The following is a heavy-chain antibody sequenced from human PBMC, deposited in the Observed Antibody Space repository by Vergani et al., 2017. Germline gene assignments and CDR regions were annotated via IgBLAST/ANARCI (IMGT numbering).Heavy chain of an antibody. CDR3: AKISSSQSWYFDY. J-gene: IGHJ4*02. CDR1: GFTFSSYA. D-gene: IGHD6-6*01. Sequence: VQLVESGGGLVKPGGSLRLSCAASGFTFSSYAMSWVRQAPGKGLEWVSAISGSGGSTYYADSVKGRFTISRDNSKNTLYLQMNXLRAEDTAVYYCAKISSSQSWYFDYWGQGTLVTVSS. CDR2: ISGSGGST. V-gene: IGHV3-23*04.